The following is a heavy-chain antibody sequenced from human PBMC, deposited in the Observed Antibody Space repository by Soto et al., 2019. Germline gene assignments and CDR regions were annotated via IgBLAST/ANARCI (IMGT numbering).Heavy chain of an antibody. CDR1: GGSISSSSYY. CDR3: ASPKIAFYNWFDP. V-gene: IGHV4-39*01. D-gene: IGHD3-3*02. Sequence: SETLSLTCTVSGGSISSSSYYWGWIRQPPGKGLEWIGSIYYSGSTYYNPSLKSRVTISVDPSKNQFSLKLSSVTAADTAVYYCASPKIAFYNWFDPWGQGTLVTVSS. CDR2: IYYSGST. J-gene: IGHJ5*02.